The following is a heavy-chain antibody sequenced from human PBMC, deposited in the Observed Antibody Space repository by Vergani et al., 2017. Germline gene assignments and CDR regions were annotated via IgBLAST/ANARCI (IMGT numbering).Heavy chain of an antibody. CDR3: ARGGCSSTSCYTPGFGP. Sequence: EVQLVESGGGLVQPGGSLRLSCAASGFTVSSNYMSCVRQAPGKGLEWVSVIYSGGSTYYADSVKGRFTISRHNSKNTLYLQMNSLRAEDTAVYYCARGGCSSTSCYTPGFGPWGQGTLVTVSS. J-gene: IGHJ5*02. CDR1: GFTVSSNY. D-gene: IGHD2-2*02. CDR2: IYSGGST. V-gene: IGHV3-53*04.